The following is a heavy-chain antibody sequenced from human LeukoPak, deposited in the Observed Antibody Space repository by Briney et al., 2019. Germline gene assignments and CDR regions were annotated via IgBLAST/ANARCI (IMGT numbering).Heavy chain of an antibody. J-gene: IGHJ6*02. V-gene: IGHV3-74*01. CDR3: ASGATVVPPAYYYYGMDV. CDR1: GFTFTNYA. CDR2: INSDGSST. D-gene: IGHD4-23*01. Sequence: PGGSLRLSCAASGFTFTNYAMTWVRQVPGKGLVWVSRINSDGSSTSYADSVKGRFTISRDNAKNTLYLQMNSLRAEDTAVYYCASGATVVPPAYYYYGMDVWGQGTTVTVSS.